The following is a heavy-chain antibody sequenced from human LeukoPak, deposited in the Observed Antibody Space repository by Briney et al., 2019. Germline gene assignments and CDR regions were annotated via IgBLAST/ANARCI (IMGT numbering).Heavy chain of an antibody. CDR3: ARDLLRSYYFDY. J-gene: IGHJ4*02. Sequence: PSETLSLTCAVYGGPFSGYYWSWIRQPPGKGLEWIGEINHSGSTNYNPSLKSRVTISVDTSKNQFSLKLSSVTAADTAVYYCARDLLRSYYFDYWGQGTLVTVSS. V-gene: IGHV4-34*01. CDR2: INHSGST. CDR1: GGPFSGYY. D-gene: IGHD3-10*02.